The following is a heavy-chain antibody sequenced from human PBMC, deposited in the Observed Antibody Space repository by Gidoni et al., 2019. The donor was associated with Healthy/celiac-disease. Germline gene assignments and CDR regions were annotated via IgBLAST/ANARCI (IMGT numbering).Heavy chain of an antibody. J-gene: IGHJ4*02. CDR3: AKDLGPVFGVAQYYFDY. D-gene: IGHD3-3*01. CDR1: GFTFSSYA. Sequence: EVQLLESGGGLVQPGGSLRLSCAASGFTFSSYAMSWVRQAPGKGLEWVSAISGSGGSTYYADSVKGRFTISRDNSKNTLYLQMNSLRAEDTAVYYCAKDLGPVFGVAQYYFDYWGQGTLVTVSS. V-gene: IGHV3-23*01. CDR2: ISGSGGST.